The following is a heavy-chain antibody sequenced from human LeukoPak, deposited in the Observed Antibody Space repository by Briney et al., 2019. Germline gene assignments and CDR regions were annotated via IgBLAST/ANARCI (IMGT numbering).Heavy chain of an antibody. D-gene: IGHD3-22*01. CDR2: ISVYNGNT. CDR1: GYTFTSYG. CDR3: ARDERYDSSGYPFDY. Sequence: GASVKVSCKASGYTFTSYGISWVRQAPGQGPEWMGWISVYNGNTNYAQKFQGRVTMTTDTSTNTAYMELRSLRSDDTAVYYCARDERYDSSGYPFDYWGQGTLVTVSS. V-gene: IGHV1-18*01. J-gene: IGHJ4*02.